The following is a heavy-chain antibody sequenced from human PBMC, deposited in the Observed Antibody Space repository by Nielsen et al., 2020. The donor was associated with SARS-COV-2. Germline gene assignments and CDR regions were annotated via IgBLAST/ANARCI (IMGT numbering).Heavy chain of an antibody. Sequence: GESLKISCAASGFTFSSYRMNWVRQAPGEGLEWVSSISSSSSYIYYADSVKGRLTISRDNAKNSLYLQMNSLRAEDTAVYYCARVLSYTFDIWGQGTMVTVSS. CDR3: ARVLSYTFDI. CDR1: GFTFSSYR. J-gene: IGHJ3*02. CDR2: ISSSSSYI. V-gene: IGHV3-21*01. D-gene: IGHD3-3*01.